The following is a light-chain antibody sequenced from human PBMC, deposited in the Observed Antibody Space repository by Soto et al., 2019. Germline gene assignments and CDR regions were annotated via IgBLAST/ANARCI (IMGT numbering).Light chain of an antibody. V-gene: IGKV3-15*01. CDR2: GAS. Sequence: EIVMTQSPATLSVSPGERATLSCRASRSVSSNLAWYQQKPGQAPRLLIYGASTRATGIPAGFSGSGSGTEFTLTISSLQSEDFAVYYCQQYNNWPYTFGQGTKVDIK. CDR1: RSVSSN. J-gene: IGKJ2*01. CDR3: QQYNNWPYT.